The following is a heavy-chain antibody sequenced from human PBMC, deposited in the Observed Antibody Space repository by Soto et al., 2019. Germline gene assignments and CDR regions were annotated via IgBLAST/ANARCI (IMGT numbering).Heavy chain of an antibody. Sequence: GGSLRLSCAASGFTFSSYAMSWVRQAPGKGLEWVSAISGSGGSTYYADPVKGPFTISRDNSKNTLYLQMNSLRAEDTAVYYCANYPARYSSGWYGRHNWFDPWGQGTLVTVSS. CDR3: ANYPARYSSGWYGRHNWFDP. V-gene: IGHV3-23*01. CDR2: ISGSGGST. J-gene: IGHJ5*02. D-gene: IGHD6-19*01. CDR1: GFTFSSYA.